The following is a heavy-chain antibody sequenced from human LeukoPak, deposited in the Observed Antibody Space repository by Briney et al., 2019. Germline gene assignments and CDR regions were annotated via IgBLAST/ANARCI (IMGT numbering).Heavy chain of an antibody. D-gene: IGHD3-10*01. CDR3: ARTYYGSENYYDY. CDR2: IKQDGSEK. V-gene: IGHV3-7*02. CDR1: GFTFRSYW. Sequence: PGGSLRLSCAASGFTFRSYWMSWVRQAPGKGLGWVANIKQDGSEKYYVDSVKGRFTISRDNAKNSLYLQMNSLRAEDTALYYCARTYYGSENYYDYWGQGILVTVSS. J-gene: IGHJ4*02.